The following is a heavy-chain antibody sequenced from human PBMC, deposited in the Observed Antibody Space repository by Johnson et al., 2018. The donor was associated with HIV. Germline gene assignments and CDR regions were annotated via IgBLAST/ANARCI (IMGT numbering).Heavy chain of an antibody. Sequence: VQLVESGGGVVQPGRSLRLSCAASGFTFSSYAMHWVRQAPGKGLEWVSGISWNSGSIGYADSVKGRFTISRDNAKNSLYLQMNSLRAEDTAVFYCARDRKWVGARSGDAFDIWGQGTMVTVSS. J-gene: IGHJ3*02. CDR3: ARDRKWVGARSGDAFDI. CDR1: GFTFSSYA. CDR2: ISWNSGSI. V-gene: IGHV3-9*01. D-gene: IGHD2-15*01.